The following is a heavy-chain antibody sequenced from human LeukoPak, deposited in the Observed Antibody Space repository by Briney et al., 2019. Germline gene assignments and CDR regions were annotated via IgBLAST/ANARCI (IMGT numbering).Heavy chain of an antibody. CDR2: INHSGST. Sequence: SETLSLACAVYGGSFSGYYWSWIRQPPGKGLEWIGEINHSGSTNYNPSPKSRATISVDTSKNQFSLKLSSVTAADTAVYYCASSGYYYARPGHWGQGTLVTVSS. J-gene: IGHJ1*01. CDR3: ASSGYYYARPGH. D-gene: IGHD3-10*01. CDR1: GGSFSGYY. V-gene: IGHV4-34*01.